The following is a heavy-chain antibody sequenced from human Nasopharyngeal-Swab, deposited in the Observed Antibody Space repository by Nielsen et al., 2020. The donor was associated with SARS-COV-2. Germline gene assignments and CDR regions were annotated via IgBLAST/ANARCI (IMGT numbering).Heavy chain of an antibody. CDR3: ARGIRLRWQNVHYFDF. Sequence: GESLKISCVASGFSFSNVWMSWVRQAPGKGLEWVATIKQDGSEKYYVDSVKGRFTISRDNAKNSLYLQMNSLRAEDTAVFYCARGIRLRWQNVHYFDFWGQGTLVTVSS. CDR1: GFSFSNVW. V-gene: IGHV3-7*01. D-gene: IGHD4-23*01. J-gene: IGHJ4*02. CDR2: IKQDGSEK.